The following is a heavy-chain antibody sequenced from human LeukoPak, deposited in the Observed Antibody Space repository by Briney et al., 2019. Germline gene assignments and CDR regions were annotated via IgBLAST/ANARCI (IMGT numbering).Heavy chain of an antibody. Sequence: GASVKVSCKASGYTFTSYDINWVRQATGQGLEWMGWMNPNSGNTGYAQKFQGRVTMIRNTSISTAYMELSSLRSEDTAVYYCARGGSPYYDFWSGSYYYYGMDVWGQGTTVTVSS. V-gene: IGHV1-8*01. CDR3: ARGGSPYYDFWSGSYYYYGMDV. CDR1: GYTFTSYD. D-gene: IGHD3-3*01. J-gene: IGHJ6*02. CDR2: MNPNSGNT.